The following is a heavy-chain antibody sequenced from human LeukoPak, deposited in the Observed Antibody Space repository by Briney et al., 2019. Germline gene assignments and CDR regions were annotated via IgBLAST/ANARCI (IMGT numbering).Heavy chain of an antibody. Sequence: GGSLRLSCAASGFTFSNAWMSWVRQAPGKGLEWVGRIKSKTDGGTTDYAAPVKGRFTISRDNAKNSLYLQMNSLRAEDTAVYYCARDLGGVESEGGWAFDIWGQGTMVTVSS. D-gene: IGHD2-8*02. V-gene: IGHV3-15*01. J-gene: IGHJ3*02. CDR1: GFTFSNAW. CDR2: IKSKTDGGTT. CDR3: ARDLGGVESEGGWAFDI.